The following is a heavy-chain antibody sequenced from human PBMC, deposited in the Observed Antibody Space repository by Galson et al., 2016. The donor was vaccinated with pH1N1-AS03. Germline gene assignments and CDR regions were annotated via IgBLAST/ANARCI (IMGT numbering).Heavy chain of an antibody. Sequence: SVKVSCKASGYTFTTYDINWLRQAPGQGLEWMGWMNPNSGNTGYAPSFQGRVTITRDTSISTANMELRSLRSEDTAVYYCARGVVDCSGPACSGTLRFDPWGQGTLVTVSS. V-gene: IGHV1-8*03. CDR1: GYTFTTYD. J-gene: IGHJ5*02. D-gene: IGHD2-15*01. CDR3: ARGVVDCSGPACSGTLRFDP. CDR2: MNPNSGNT.